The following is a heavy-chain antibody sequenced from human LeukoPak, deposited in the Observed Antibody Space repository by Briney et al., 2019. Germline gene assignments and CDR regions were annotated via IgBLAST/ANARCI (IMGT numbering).Heavy chain of an antibody. CDR3: ARGSGCYGY. D-gene: IGHD4/OR15-4a*01. CDR2: INHSGST. J-gene: IGHJ4*02. V-gene: IGHV4-34*01. CDR1: GGSFSGYY. Sequence: PSETLSLTCAVYGGSFSGYYWSWIRQPPGKGLEWIGEINHSGSTNYNPSLKSRVTISVDTSKNQFSLKLSSVTAADTVVYYCARGSGCYGYWGQGTLVTVSS.